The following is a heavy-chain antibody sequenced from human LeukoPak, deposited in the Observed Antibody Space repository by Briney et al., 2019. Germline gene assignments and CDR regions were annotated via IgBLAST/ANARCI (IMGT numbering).Heavy chain of an antibody. D-gene: IGHD2-2*02. CDR2: MNPNSGNT. Sequence: GASVKVSCKASGYTFTSYDINWVRQATGQGLEWMGWMNPNSGNTGYAQKFQGRVTMTRNTSISTAYMELSSLRSEDTAVHYCARGWGFCSSTSCYTGGRWFDPWGQGTLVTVSS. CDR3: ARGWGFCSSTSCYTGGRWFDP. J-gene: IGHJ5*02. CDR1: GYTFTSYD. V-gene: IGHV1-8*01.